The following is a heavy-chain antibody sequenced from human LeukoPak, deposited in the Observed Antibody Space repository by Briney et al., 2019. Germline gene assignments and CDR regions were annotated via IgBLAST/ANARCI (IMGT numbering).Heavy chain of an antibody. CDR1: GFTFSSYS. J-gene: IGHJ5*02. D-gene: IGHD3-10*01. V-gene: IGHV3-21*01. Sequence: GGSLRLSCAASGFTFSSYSMNWVRQAPEKGLEWVSSISSSSSYIYYADSVKGRFTISRDNSKNTLSLQMNSLRAEDTAVYYCAKDSRARQFGEFLSRAPQYNWFDPWGQGTLVTVSS. CDR2: ISSSSSYI. CDR3: AKDSRARQFGEFLSRAPQYNWFDP.